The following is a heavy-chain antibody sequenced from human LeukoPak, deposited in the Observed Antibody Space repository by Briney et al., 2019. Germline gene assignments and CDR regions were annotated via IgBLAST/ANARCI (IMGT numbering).Heavy chain of an antibody. CDR3: ARAHRYCTNGVCYSRFDY. Sequence: ASVNVSCKASGGTFSSYAISWVRQAPGQGLEWMGGIIPIFGTANYAQKFQGRVTITADESTSTAYMELSSLRSEDTAVYYCARAHRYCTNGVCYSRFDYWGQGTLVTVSS. D-gene: IGHD2-8*01. J-gene: IGHJ4*02. V-gene: IGHV1-69*01. CDR1: GGTFSSYA. CDR2: IIPIFGTA.